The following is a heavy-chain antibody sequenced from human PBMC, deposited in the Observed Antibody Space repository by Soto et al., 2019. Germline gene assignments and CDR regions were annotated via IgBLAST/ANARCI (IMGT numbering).Heavy chain of an antibody. CDR3: TTARGTYGVEDFQH. J-gene: IGHJ1*01. Sequence: GGSLRLSCAASGFTFSNAWMSWVRQAPGKGLEWVGRIKSETDGGTTDYAAPVKGRFTISRDDSKNTLSLQMNSLKTEDTAVYYCTTARGTYGVEDFQHWGQGTLVTVSS. CDR1: GFTFSNAW. V-gene: IGHV3-15*01. D-gene: IGHD4-17*01. CDR2: IKSETDGGTT.